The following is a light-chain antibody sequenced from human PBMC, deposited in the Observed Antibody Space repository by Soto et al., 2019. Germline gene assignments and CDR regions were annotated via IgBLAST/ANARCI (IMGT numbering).Light chain of an antibody. Sequence: ENVLTQSPGTLSLSPGERATLSCRASQTVSTKYVAWYQQKPGQAPRLLIYGTSSRATGIPDRFSGSGYGTDFMLTISRLEPEDFAVYYCQQYGTSTGVTFGPGTKLDIK. CDR1: QTVSTKY. CDR3: QQYGTSTGVT. J-gene: IGKJ3*01. CDR2: GTS. V-gene: IGKV3-20*01.